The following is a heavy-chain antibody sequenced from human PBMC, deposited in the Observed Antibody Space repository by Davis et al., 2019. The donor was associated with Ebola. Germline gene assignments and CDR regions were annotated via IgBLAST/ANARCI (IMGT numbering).Heavy chain of an antibody. CDR1: GFTFSSYA. CDR3: AKGDWATVTASAFDI. CDR2: ISFDGTTK. V-gene: IGHV3-30-3*01. D-gene: IGHD5-24*01. Sequence: PGGSLRLSCAASGFTFSSYALHWVRQAPGKGLEWVGFISFDGTTKYNGDSVKGRFTISRDNSKNTLFLQMNSLRVEDTAVYYCAKGDWATVTASAFDIWGQGTMVTVSS. J-gene: IGHJ3*02.